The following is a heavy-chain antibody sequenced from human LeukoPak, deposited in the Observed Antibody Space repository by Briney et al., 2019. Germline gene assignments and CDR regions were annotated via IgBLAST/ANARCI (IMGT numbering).Heavy chain of an antibody. J-gene: IGHJ3*02. CDR3: ARVYCSGGSCWGDSDAFDI. CDR2: IYYSGST. D-gene: IGHD2-15*01. CDR1: GGSISSYY. Sequence: PSETLSLTCTVSGGSISSYYWSWIRQPPGKGLEWIGYIYYSGSTNYNPSLKSRVTISVDTSKNQFSLKLSSVTAADTAVYYCARVYCSGGSCWGDSDAFDIWGQGTMVTVSS. V-gene: IGHV4-59*01.